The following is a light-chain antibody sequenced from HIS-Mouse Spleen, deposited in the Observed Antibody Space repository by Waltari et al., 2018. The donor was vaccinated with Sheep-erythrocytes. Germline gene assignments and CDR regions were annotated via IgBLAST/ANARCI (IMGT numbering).Light chain of an antibody. Sequence: QSALTQPASVSGSPGLSITISCPGTSRDVGRYDLLPWNQQHPGKAPKLMIYEGSKRPSGVSNRFSGSKSGNTASLTISGLQAEDEADYYCCSYAGSSTPWVFGGGTKLTVL. CDR1: SRDVGRYDL. J-gene: IGLJ3*02. CDR2: EGS. V-gene: IGLV2-23*01. CDR3: CSYAGSSTPWV.